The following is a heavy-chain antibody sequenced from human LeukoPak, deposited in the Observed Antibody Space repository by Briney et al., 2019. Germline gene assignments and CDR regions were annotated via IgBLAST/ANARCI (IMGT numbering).Heavy chain of an antibody. D-gene: IGHD6-13*01. CDR1: GYIFTKYY. CDR2: INPSGDST. J-gene: IGHJ4*02. Sequence: ASVKVSCKASGYIFTKYYMHWVRQAPGQGLEWMGRINPSGDSTSYAQKFQGRVTMTRDTSMSTVYMELSGLRSEDTAVYYCAKEGGTAGTVWGQGTLVTVSS. CDR3: AKEGGTAGTV. V-gene: IGHV1-46*01.